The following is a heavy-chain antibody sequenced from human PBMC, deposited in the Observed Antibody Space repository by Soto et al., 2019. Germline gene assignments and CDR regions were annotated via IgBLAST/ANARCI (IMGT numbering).Heavy chain of an antibody. CDR1: GGSISSSSYY. J-gene: IGHJ4*02. V-gene: IGHV4-39*01. D-gene: IGHD3-22*01. CDR3: ARQDSSGYYFC. CDR2: IYYSGST. Sequence: QLQLQESGPGLVKPSETLSLTCTVSGGSISSSSYYWGWIRQPPGKGLEWIGSIYYSGSTYYNPSLKSRVTISVDTSKNQFSLKLSSVTAADTAVYYCARQDSSGYYFCWGQGTLVTVSS.